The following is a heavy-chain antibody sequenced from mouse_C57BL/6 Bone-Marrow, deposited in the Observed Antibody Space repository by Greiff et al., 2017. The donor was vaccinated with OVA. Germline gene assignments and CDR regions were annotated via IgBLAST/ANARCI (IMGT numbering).Heavy chain of an antibody. CDR3: ASVNSSGYWFAY. Sequence: QVQLQQPGAELVRPGSSVKLSCKASGYTFPSYWMPWVKQRPIQGLEWIGNIDPSDSETHYNQKFKDKATLTVDKSSSTAYMQLSSLTSEDSAVYYCASVNSSGYWFAYWGQGTLVTVSA. CDR1: GYTFPSYW. CDR2: IDPSDSET. V-gene: IGHV1-52*01. D-gene: IGHD3-2*02. J-gene: IGHJ3*01.